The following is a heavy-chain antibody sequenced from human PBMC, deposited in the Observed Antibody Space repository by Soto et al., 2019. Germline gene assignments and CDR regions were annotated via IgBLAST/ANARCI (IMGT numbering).Heavy chain of an antibody. V-gene: IGHV3-30*18. D-gene: IGHD3-10*01. Sequence: QVQLVESGGGVVQPGTFLRLSCAASGFIFSKYGMHWVRQAPGKGLEWVAVISYDGSNKYYAESVKGRFIISRDKSENTLYLQMNSLRAEDTALYYCAKDLGSGKPYYYYAMDVWGQGTTVTVSS. CDR3: AKDLGSGKPYYYYAMDV. CDR2: ISYDGSNK. CDR1: GFIFSKYG. J-gene: IGHJ6*02.